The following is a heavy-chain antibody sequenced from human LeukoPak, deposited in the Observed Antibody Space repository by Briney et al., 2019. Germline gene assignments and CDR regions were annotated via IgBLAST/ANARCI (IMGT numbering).Heavy chain of an antibody. D-gene: IGHD3-3*01. Sequence: GGSLRLSCAASGFTFSNAWMSWVRQAPGKGLEWVGRIKSKTDGGTTDYAAPVKGRFTTSRDDSKNTLYLQMNSLKTEDTAVYYCTTDLNVLRFLEWSNWGQGTLVTVSS. J-gene: IGHJ4*02. CDR3: TTDLNVLRFLEWSN. CDR1: GFTFSNAW. CDR2: IKSKTDGGTT. V-gene: IGHV3-15*01.